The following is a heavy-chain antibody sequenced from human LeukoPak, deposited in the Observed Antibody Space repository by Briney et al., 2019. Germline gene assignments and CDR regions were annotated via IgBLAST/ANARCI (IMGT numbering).Heavy chain of an antibody. Sequence: SETLSLTCTVSGGSISSSSYFWGWIRQPPGEGREWIVCIYYSGSTYYNPPLKSRVTISVDTSKNQFSLKLSSVTAADTAVYYCARHRRYCSSTSCAIPLDYWGQGTLVTVSS. CDR1: GGSISSSSYF. CDR3: ARHRRYCSSTSCAIPLDY. D-gene: IGHD2-2*01. J-gene: IGHJ4*02. CDR2: IYYSGST. V-gene: IGHV4-39*01.